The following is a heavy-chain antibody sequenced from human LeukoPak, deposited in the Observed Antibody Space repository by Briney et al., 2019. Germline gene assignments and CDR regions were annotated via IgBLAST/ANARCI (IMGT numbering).Heavy chain of an antibody. J-gene: IGHJ4*02. D-gene: IGHD2-2*01. CDR2: IYWNDDK. CDR3: AHEGIVVVPAASGYFDC. CDR1: GFSLSTSGVG. Sequence: SGLTLVKPTQTLTLTCTFSGFSLSTSGVGVGWIRQPPGKPLEWLALIYWNDDKRYSPSLKSRLTITKDTSKNQVVLTMTNMDPVDTATYYCAHEGIVVVPAASGYFDCWGQGTLVTVSS. V-gene: IGHV2-5*01.